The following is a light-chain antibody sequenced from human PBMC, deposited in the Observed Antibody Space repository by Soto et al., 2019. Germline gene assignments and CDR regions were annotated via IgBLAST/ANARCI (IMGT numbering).Light chain of an antibody. CDR3: QHYVSPPIT. J-gene: IGKJ5*01. V-gene: IGKV3-20*01. CDR2: GAS. CDR1: QSVSSSY. Sequence: EIVLTQSPCTLSLSPGERATLSCRASQSVSSSYLAWYQQKPGQAPRLLVYGASSRATGISDRFSGSGSGTDFTLTISRLEPEDFAVYYCQHYVSPPITFGQGTRLEIK.